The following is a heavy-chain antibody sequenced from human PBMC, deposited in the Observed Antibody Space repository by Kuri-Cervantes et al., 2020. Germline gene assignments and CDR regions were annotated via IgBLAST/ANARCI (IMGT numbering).Heavy chain of an antibody. Sequence: ASVKVSCKASGYTFTSYGISWVRQAPGQGLEWMGWISAYNGNTNYAQKLQGRVTMTTDTSTSTAYMELRSLRSEDTAVYYCARGGMITFGGVIVIDTPYYFDYWGQGTLVTVSS. V-gene: IGHV1-18*01. CDR3: ARGGMITFGGVIVIDTPYYFDY. D-gene: IGHD3-16*02. CDR2: ISAYNGNT. J-gene: IGHJ4*02. CDR1: GYTFTSYG.